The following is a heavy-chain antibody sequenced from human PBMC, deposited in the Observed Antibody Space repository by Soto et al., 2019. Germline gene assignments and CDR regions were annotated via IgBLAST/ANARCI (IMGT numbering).Heavy chain of an antibody. V-gene: IGHV1-69*13. CDR2: IIPIFGTA. CDR3: ARGRSLQSVGEFPDAFDI. Sequence: SVKVSCKASGGTFSSYAISWVRQAPGQGLEWMGGIIPIFGTANYAQKFQGRVTITADESTSTAYMELSSLRSEDTAVYYCARGRSLQSVGEFPDAFDIWGKGTRVTVSS. J-gene: IGHJ3*02. CDR1: GGTFSSYA. D-gene: IGHD1-1*01.